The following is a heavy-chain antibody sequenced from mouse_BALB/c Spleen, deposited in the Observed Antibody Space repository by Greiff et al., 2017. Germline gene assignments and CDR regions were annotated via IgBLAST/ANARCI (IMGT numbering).Heavy chain of an antibody. CDR2: IWSGGST. CDR3: ARKWLLTGAMDY. Sequence: VKLMESGPGLVQPSQSLSITCTVSGFSLTSYGVHWVRQSPGKGLEWLGVIWSGGSTDYNAAFISRLSISKDISKSQVFFKMNSLQANDTAIYYCARKWLLTGAMDYWGQGTSVTVSS. V-gene: IGHV2-2*02. D-gene: IGHD2-3*01. J-gene: IGHJ4*01. CDR1: GFSLTSYG.